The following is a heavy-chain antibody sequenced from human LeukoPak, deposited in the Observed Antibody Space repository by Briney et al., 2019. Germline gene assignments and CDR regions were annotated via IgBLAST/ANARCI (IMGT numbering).Heavy chain of an antibody. CDR2: IYYSGST. Sequence: PSETLSLTCTVSGGSISSSSYYWGWIRQPPGKGLEWIGSIYYSGSTYYNPSLKSRVTISVDTSKNQFSLKLRSVTAADTAVYYCARDPLRFLDGNFDYWGQGTLVTVSS. J-gene: IGHJ4*02. D-gene: IGHD3-3*01. CDR3: ARDPLRFLDGNFDY. CDR1: GGSISSSSYY. V-gene: IGHV4-39*07.